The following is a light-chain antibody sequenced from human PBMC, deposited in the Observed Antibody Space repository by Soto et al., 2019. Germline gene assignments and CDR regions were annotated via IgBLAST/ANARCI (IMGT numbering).Light chain of an antibody. CDR2: EES. CDR3: QHYNSYSEA. CDR1: QAITNN. V-gene: IGKV1-9*01. J-gene: IGKJ1*01. Sequence: DIHLTQSPSSLSASVGDRVTITCRASQAITNNLAWYQQKPGNPPKLLIYEESTLHSGVPSRFSGRKVGTQFILTIDSLQPEDFATYYCQHYNSYSEAFGQGTKVELK.